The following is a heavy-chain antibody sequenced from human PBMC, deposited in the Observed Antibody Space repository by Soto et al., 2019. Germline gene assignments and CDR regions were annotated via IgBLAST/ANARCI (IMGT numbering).Heavy chain of an antibody. D-gene: IGHD5-12*01. V-gene: IGHV4-31*03. CDR1: GGSITSGGYY. J-gene: IGHJ5*02. Sequence: PSETLSLTCSVSGGSITSGGYYWSWIRQHPGKGLEWIGYISHGGTTYYNPSLKSRVTISVDTSKNQFSLKLTSVTAADAAVYYCAGVTLDRLGYNCWFDPWGQGTLVTVSS. CDR2: ISHGGTT. CDR3: AGVTLDRLGYNCWFDP.